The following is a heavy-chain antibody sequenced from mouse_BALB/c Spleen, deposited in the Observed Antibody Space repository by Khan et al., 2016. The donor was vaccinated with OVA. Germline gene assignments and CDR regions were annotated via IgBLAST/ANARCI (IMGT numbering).Heavy chain of an antibody. V-gene: IGHV1-5*01. D-gene: IGHD1-3*01. CDR1: GYSFTSYL. Sequence: EVQLQQSGTVLARPGASVKMSCKASGYSFTSYLIHWVKQRPGQGLEWIGDIFPGNSDTSYNQKFKDRAKLTAGKSATTAYMELSSLTNEDSAVDYCTRGGYSSFAYWGQGTLVTVSA. J-gene: IGHJ3*01. CDR3: TRGGYSSFAY. CDR2: IFPGNSDT.